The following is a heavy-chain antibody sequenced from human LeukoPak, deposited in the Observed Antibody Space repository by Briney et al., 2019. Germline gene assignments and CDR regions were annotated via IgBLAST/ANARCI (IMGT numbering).Heavy chain of an antibody. CDR2: INSDGSDT. CDR1: GFTFSSYW. CDR3: ARDIITAY. J-gene: IGHJ4*02. Sequence: GGSLRLSCAASGFTFSSYWMHWVRQAPGKGLAWVSRINSDGSDTNYADSVKGRFTISRDNAKNTLYLQMNSPRAEDTAVYYCARDIITAYWGQGTLVTVSS. V-gene: IGHV3-74*01. D-gene: IGHD3-16*01.